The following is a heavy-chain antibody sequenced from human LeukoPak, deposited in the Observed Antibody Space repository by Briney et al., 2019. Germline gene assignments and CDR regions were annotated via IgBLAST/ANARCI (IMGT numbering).Heavy chain of an antibody. CDR3: ARTITYYYGSGSLRNNWFDP. D-gene: IGHD3-10*01. CDR2: IYPGDSDT. CDR1: GYSFTSYW. J-gene: IGHJ5*02. Sequence: GESLKISCKGSGYSFTSYWIGWVRQMPGKGLEWMAIIYPGDSDTRYSPSFQGQVTISADKSISTAYLQWSSLKASDTAMYYCARTITYYYGSGSLRNNWFDPWGQGTLVTVSS. V-gene: IGHV5-51*01.